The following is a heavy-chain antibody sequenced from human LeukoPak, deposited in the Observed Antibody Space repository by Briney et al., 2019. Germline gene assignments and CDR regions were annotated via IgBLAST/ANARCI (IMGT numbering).Heavy chain of an antibody. CDR3: ARDGDYGSGSYYPPPLYYFDY. Sequence: SETLSLTCSVSGGSISNSSSYWGWIRQPPGKGLEWIGSIYYSGSTYYNPSLKSRVTISVDTSKNQFSLKLSSVTAADTAVYYCARDGDYGSGSYYPPPLYYFDYWGQGTLVTVSS. D-gene: IGHD3-10*01. CDR2: IYYSGST. V-gene: IGHV4-39*07. CDR1: GGSISNSSSY. J-gene: IGHJ4*02.